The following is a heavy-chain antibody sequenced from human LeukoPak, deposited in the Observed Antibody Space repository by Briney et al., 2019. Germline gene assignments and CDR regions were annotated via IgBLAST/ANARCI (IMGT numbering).Heavy chain of an antibody. CDR1: GGSISSYY. Sequence: PSETLSLTCTVSGGSISSYYWSWIRQPPGKGLEWIGYIYYSGSTNYNPSLKSRVTISVDTSKNQFSLKLSSVTAADTAVYYCARGGFWSSDAFDIWGQGTMVTVSS. D-gene: IGHD3-3*01. CDR2: IYYSGST. J-gene: IGHJ3*02. CDR3: ARGGFWSSDAFDI. V-gene: IGHV4-59*01.